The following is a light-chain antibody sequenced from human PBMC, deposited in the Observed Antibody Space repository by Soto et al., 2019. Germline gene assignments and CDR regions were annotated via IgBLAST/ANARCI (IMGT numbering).Light chain of an antibody. J-gene: IGKJ1*01. Sequence: AIQVTQSPSSLSASVGDRVTISCRASQGIGNDLGWYQQKPGKAPKLLIYEASTLQTGVASRFSVSGSGTDFTLTISSLQPEDFATYYCLQDYVYPWTFGQGTKVEGK. V-gene: IGKV1-6*01. CDR1: QGIGND. CDR2: EAS. CDR3: LQDYVYPWT.